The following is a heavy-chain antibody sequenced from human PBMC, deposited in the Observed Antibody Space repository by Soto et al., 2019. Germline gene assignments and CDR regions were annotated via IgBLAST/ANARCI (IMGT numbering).Heavy chain of an antibody. J-gene: IGHJ5*02. D-gene: IGHD2-15*01. CDR1: GYTFTSYD. CDR3: ARAGYCSGGSCRNWFDP. V-gene: IGHV1-8*01. Sequence: ASVKVSCKASGYTFTSYDINWVRQATGQGLEWMGWMNPNSGNTGYAQKFQGRVTMTRNTSISTAYMELSSLRSEDTAVYYCARAGYCSGGSCRNWFDPWGQGTLVTVSS. CDR2: MNPNSGNT.